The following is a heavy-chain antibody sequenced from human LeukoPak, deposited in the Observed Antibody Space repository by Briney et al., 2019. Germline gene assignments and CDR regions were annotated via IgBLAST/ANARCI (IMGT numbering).Heavy chain of an antibody. CDR3: ARGDIVVVPAAKGPYYYYMDV. CDR2: IYYSGST. J-gene: IGHJ6*03. Sequence: SETLSLTCTVSGGSISSYYWSWIRQPPGKGLEWIGYIYYSGSTNYNPSLKSRVTISVDTSKNQFSLKLSSVTAADTAVYYCARGDIVVVPAAKGPYYYYMDVRGKGTTVTVSS. CDR1: GGSISSYY. D-gene: IGHD2-2*01. V-gene: IGHV4-59*01.